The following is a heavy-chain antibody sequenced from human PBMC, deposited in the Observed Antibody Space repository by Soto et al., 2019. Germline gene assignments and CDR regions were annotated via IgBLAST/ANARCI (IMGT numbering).Heavy chain of an antibody. V-gene: IGHV3-23*01. Sequence: QLLESGGNLVQPGGSLRLSCATAGFTFSTYTMSWVRQAPGKGPEWVAGFYGGGSTSTFYAASVKGRFTISRDNSRNMAFLQMNSLRADDTAVYYCTKDRHPDGIWSFDCWGQGTRVTVSS. D-gene: IGHD3-3*01. J-gene: IGHJ4*02. CDR3: TKDRHPDGIWSFDC. CDR2: FYGGGSTST. CDR1: GFTFSTYT.